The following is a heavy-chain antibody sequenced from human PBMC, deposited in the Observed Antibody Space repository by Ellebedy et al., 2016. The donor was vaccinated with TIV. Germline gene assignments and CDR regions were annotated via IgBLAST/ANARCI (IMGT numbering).Heavy chain of an antibody. CDR3: TRVRFGRYCVN. Sequence: LSLTCAVYGGSISGYFWTWSCMAPGKGMEWVCFIRTKAYGGTTDYAASVKGRFTMSRDASNSIAYLQMNSLKTEDTAVYYCTRVRFGRYCVNWGQGTLVTVSS. D-gene: IGHD3-10*01. J-gene: IGHJ4*02. CDR2: IRTKAYGGTT. V-gene: IGHV3-49*03. CDR1: GGSISGYF.